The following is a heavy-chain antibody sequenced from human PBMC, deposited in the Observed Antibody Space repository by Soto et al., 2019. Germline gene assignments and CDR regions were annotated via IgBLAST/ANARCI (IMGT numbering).Heavy chain of an antibody. V-gene: IGHV4-59*12. CDR2: IYYSGST. CDR3: ARVERGTVTTVVDAFDI. J-gene: IGHJ3*02. CDR1: GGSISSYY. D-gene: IGHD1-1*01. Sequence: PSETLSLTCTVSGGSISSYYWSWIRQPPGKGLEWIGYIYYSGSTNYNPSLKSRVTISVDTSKNQFSLRMSSVTAADTALYYCARVERGTVTTVVDAFDIWGPGTMVTVSS.